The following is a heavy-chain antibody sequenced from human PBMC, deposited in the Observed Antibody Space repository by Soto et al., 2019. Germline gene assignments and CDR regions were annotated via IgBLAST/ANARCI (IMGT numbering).Heavy chain of an antibody. D-gene: IGHD3-10*02. Sequence: GGSLRLSCAASGFTFSSYAMSWVRQAPGKGLEWVSAISGSGGSTYYADSVKGRFTISRDNSKSTLYLQMNSLRAEDTAVYYCAKILFDDDAFDIWGQGTMVTVSS. CDR1: GFTFSSYA. V-gene: IGHV3-23*01. CDR2: ISGSGGST. CDR3: AKILFDDDAFDI. J-gene: IGHJ3*02.